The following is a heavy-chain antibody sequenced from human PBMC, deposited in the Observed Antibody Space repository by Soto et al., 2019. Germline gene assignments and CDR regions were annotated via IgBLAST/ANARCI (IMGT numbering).Heavy chain of an antibody. D-gene: IGHD3-3*01. CDR3: AKGRYDFWSPYYFDS. CDR1: GLNFDDFA. CDR2: ITWNSRVL. V-gene: IGHV3-9*01. Sequence: PGGSLRLSCVGTGLNFDDFAMHWVRQAPGKGLEWVSGITWNSRVLAYAASVKGRFTISRDNARNSLYLQMDSLRDEDTALYYCAKGRYDFWSPYYFDSWGQGTL. J-gene: IGHJ4*02.